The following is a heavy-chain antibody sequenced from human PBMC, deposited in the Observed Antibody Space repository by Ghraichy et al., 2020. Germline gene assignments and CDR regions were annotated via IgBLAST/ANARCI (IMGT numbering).Heavy chain of an antibody. CDR3: ARESFRRDFDY. CDR2: IKEDGSEK. J-gene: IGHJ4*02. CDR1: GFTFSRYW. V-gene: IGHV3-7*03. Sequence: GGSLRLSCAASGFTFSRYWMSWVRQAPGKGLEWVANIKEDGSEKYYVDSVKGRFTISRDNAKNSLYLQMNSLRAEDTAVYYCARESFRRDFDYWGQGTLVTASS.